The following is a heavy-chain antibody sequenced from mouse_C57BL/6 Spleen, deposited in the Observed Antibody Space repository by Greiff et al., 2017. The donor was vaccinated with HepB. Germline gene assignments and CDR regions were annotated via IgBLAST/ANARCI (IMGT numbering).Heavy chain of an antibody. V-gene: IGHV1-64*01. J-gene: IGHJ4*01. CDR2: IHPNSGST. D-gene: IGHD2-5*01. Sequence: QVQLKQPGAELVKPGASVKLSCKASGYTFTSYWMHWVKQRPGQGLEWIGMIHPNSGSTNYNEKFKSKATLTVDKSSSTAYMQLSSLTSEDSAVYYCARMDYSNCYAMDYWGQGTSVTVSS. CDR3: ARMDYSNCYAMDY. CDR1: GYTFTSYW.